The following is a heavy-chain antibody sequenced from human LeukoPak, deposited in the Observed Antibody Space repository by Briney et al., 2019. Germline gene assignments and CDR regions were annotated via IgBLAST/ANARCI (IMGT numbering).Heavy chain of an antibody. V-gene: IGHV1-18*01. J-gene: IGHJ3*02. Sequence: ASVKVSCKASGYTFTSYGISWVRQAPGQGLEWMGWISAYNGNTNYAQKLQGRVTMTPDTSTSTAYMELRSLRSDDTAVYYCASYLYDFWSGYPRNDAFDIWGQGTMVTVSS. D-gene: IGHD3-3*01. CDR1: GYTFTSYG. CDR2: ISAYNGNT. CDR3: ASYLYDFWSGYPRNDAFDI.